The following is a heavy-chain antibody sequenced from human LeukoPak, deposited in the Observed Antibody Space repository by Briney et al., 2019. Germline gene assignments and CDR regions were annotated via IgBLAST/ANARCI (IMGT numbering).Heavy chain of an antibody. CDR1: GYTFTSYY. CDR2: INPSGGST. Sequence: ASVKVSCKASGYTFTSYYMHWVRQAPGQGLEWMGIINPSGGSTSYAQKFQGRVTMTRDTSTSTVYMELSSPRSEDTAVHYCARVAVYYDILTGYDYWGQGTLVTVSS. J-gene: IGHJ4*02. D-gene: IGHD3-9*01. V-gene: IGHV1-46*01. CDR3: ARVAVYYDILTGYDY.